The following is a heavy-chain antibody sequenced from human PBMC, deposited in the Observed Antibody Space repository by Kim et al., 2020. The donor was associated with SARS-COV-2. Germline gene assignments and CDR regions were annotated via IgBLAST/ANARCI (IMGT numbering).Heavy chain of an antibody. Sequence: GGSLRLSCAASGFTFSSYGMHWVRQAPGKGLEWVAVISYDGSNKYYADSVKGRFTISRDNSKNTLYLQMNSLRAEDTAVYYCAKASSYCGGDCYFYFQHWGQGTLVTVSS. CDR2: ISYDGSNK. CDR3: AKASSYCGGDCYFYFQH. V-gene: IGHV3-30*18. CDR1: GFTFSSYG. J-gene: IGHJ1*01. D-gene: IGHD2-21*02.